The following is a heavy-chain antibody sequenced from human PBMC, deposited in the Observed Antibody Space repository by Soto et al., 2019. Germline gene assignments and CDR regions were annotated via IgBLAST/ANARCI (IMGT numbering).Heavy chain of an antibody. CDR1: GGSLTSEGYY. V-gene: IGHV4-31*03. Sequence: SETVSLTCTVSGGSLTSEGYYWSWIRQLPGKGLEWIGYIYYSGSIFYNPFLKSRASISAHSSKRQFSLKLSSVTAADTAVYYCARSRLWEQHFDSWGQGILVTVSS. CDR2: IYYSGSI. D-gene: IGHD1-26*01. CDR3: ARSRLWEQHFDS. J-gene: IGHJ4*02.